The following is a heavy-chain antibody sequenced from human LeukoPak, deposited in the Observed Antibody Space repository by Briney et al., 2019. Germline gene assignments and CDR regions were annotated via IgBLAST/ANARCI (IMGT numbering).Heavy chain of an antibody. D-gene: IGHD2-2*01. J-gene: IGHJ4*02. Sequence: PGGSLRLSCAASGFTFSSYAMSWVRQAPGKGLEWVSAISGSGGSTYYADSVKGRFTISRDNSKNTLYLQMNSLRAEDTAIYYCARDVSVLPAAVFEYWGQGTLVTVSS. CDR2: ISGSGGST. CDR3: ARDVSVLPAAVFEY. CDR1: GFTFSSYA. V-gene: IGHV3-23*01.